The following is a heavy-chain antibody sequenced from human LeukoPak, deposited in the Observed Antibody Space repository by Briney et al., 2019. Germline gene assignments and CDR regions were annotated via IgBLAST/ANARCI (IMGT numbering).Heavy chain of an antibody. J-gene: IGHJ2*01. V-gene: IGHV4-31*03. CDR2: IYYSGST. Sequence: SQTLSLTCTFSGGSISSGGYCGRWIRQHPGKGLEWIGYIYYSGSTYYTPSLKNRVTISVATSKNQFSLRLSSVTAVHWAVHYCARAIVTPSRAVWSFETRGPGTLVTVSS. CDR3: ARAIVTPSRAVWSFET. CDR1: GGSISSGGYC. D-gene: IGHD2-21*02.